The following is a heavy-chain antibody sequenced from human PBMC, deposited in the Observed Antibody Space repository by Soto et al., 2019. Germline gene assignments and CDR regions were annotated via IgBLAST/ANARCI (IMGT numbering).Heavy chain of an antibody. Sequence: ASVEASWKASGYTYISYGSSWVRQAPGQGLEWMGWISSYNGNTNYAQKLQGRVTMTTDTSTTTAYMELRSLRSDDTAVYYCARDRPTSSIRARDYYYAMDVWGQGTTVTVSS. CDR3: ARDRPTSSIRARDYYYAMDV. V-gene: IGHV1-18*01. J-gene: IGHJ6*02. D-gene: IGHD6-6*01. CDR1: GYTYISYG. CDR2: ISSYNGNT.